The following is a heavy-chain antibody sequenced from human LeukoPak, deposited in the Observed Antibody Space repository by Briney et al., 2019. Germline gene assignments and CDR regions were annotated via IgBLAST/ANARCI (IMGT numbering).Heavy chain of an antibody. Sequence: GASVKVSCKASGGTFSSYAISWVRQAPGQGLEWMGRIIPILGIANYAQKFQGRVTITADKSTSTAYMELSSLRSEDTAVYYCARDRTVVVTAIAEGTFDYWGQGTLVTVSS. J-gene: IGHJ4*02. CDR1: GGTFSSYA. V-gene: IGHV1-69*04. CDR3: ARDRTVVVTAIAEGTFDY. D-gene: IGHD2-21*02. CDR2: IIPILGIA.